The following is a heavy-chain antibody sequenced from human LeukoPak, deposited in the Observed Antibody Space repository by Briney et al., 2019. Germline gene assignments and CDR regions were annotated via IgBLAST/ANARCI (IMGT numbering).Heavy chain of an antibody. D-gene: IGHD4-17*01. V-gene: IGHV4-39*07. CDR3: ARGKTTVTIYYYYMDV. Sequence: PSETLSLTCTVSGGSISSSSYYWGWIRQPPGKGLEWIGAIFYSGNTYSSQSLKSRVTISVDTSKDQFSLKLSSVTAADTAVYYCARGKTTVTIYYYYMDVWGKGTTVTVSS. CDR2: IFYSGNT. CDR1: GGSISSSSYY. J-gene: IGHJ6*03.